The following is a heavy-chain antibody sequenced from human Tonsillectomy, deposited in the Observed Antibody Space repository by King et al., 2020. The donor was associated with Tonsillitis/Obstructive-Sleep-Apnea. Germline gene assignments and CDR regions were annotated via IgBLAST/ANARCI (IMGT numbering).Heavy chain of an antibody. CDR3: ARGTPTYYDFFPPFDP. Sequence: QLVQSGAEVKKPGASVKVSCKASGYTFTSYYMHWVRQAPGQGLEWMGVINPSGGLTTYEQQFQGRLTLTRDTSTSTVYLGLSTLTSEDTAVYYCARGTPTYYDFFPPFDPWGQGTLVTVSS. D-gene: IGHD3-3*01. V-gene: IGHV1-46*01. CDR2: INPSGGLT. CDR1: GYTFTSYY. J-gene: IGHJ5*02.